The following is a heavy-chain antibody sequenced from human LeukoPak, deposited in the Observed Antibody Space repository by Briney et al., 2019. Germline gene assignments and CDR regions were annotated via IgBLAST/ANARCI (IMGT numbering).Heavy chain of an antibody. CDR1: GDSFSRNTYS. D-gene: IGHD5-24*01. CDR2: IYYTGRT. V-gene: IGHV4-39*07. CDR3: ARTLPDGYNDY. Sequence: PPETLSLTCTVSGDSFSRNTYSWGWIRQPPGKGLEWIGSIYYTGRTFYNPSLKSRVTISVDTSKNQFSLKLSSVTAADTAVYYCARTLPDGYNDYWGQGTLVTVSS. J-gene: IGHJ4*02.